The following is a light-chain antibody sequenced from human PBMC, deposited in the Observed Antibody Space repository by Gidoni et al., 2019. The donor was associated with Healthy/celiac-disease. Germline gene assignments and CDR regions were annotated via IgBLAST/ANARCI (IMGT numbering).Light chain of an antibody. V-gene: IGKV3-11*01. CDR1: QSVSSY. Sequence: EIVLTQSPATLSLSPGERATLSCRASQSVSSYLAWYHQKPGQAPRLLIYDASNRATGIPARFSGSGSGTDFTLTISSLEPEDFAVYYCQQRSNWSGTFGQGTKLEIK. CDR2: DAS. CDR3: QQRSNWSGT. J-gene: IGKJ2*01.